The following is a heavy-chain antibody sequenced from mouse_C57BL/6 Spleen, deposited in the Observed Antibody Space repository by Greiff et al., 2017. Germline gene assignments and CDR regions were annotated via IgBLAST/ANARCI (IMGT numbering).Heavy chain of an antibody. CDR1: GFTFSSYT. D-gene: IGHD1-1*01. V-gene: IGHV5-9*01. CDR2: ISGGGGNT. Sequence: EVHLVESGGGLVKPGGSLKLSCAASGFTFSSYTMSWVRQTPEKRLEWVATISGGGGNTYYPDSVKGRFTISRDNAKTTLYLQMSSLRSEDTALYYCARHADYYGSSYDWYFDVWGTGTTVTVSS. CDR3: ARHADYYGSSYDWYFDV. J-gene: IGHJ1*03.